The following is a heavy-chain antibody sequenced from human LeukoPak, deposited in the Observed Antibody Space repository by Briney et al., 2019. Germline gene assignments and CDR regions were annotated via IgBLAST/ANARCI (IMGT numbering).Heavy chain of an antibody. J-gene: IGHJ4*02. CDR2: INPSGGST. Sequence: ASVKVSCKASGHTFTNSYMHWVRQAPGQGLEWMGMINPSGGSTRYAQKFQGRVSVTRDTSTSTVSMELTSLRSEDTAVYYCARDGRFEGIAAAGRFDYWGQGTLVTVSS. CDR3: ARDGRFEGIAAAGRFDY. D-gene: IGHD6-13*01. V-gene: IGHV1-46*01. CDR1: GHTFTNSY.